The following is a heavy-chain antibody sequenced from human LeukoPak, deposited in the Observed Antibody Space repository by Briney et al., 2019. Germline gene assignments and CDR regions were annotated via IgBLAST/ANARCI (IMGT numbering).Heavy chain of an antibody. CDR3: ARSQPYYYYYMDV. CDR1: GDSISSYY. V-gene: IGHV4-59*01. J-gene: IGHJ6*03. Sequence: SETLSLTCTVSGDSISSYYWSWIRQPPGKGLEWIGYIYYSGSTNYNPSLKSRVTISVDTSKNQFSLKLSSVTAADTAVYYCARSQPYYYYYMDVWGKGTTVTVSS. CDR2: IYYSGST.